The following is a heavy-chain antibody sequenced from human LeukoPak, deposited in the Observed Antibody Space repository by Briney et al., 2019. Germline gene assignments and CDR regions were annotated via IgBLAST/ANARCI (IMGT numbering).Heavy chain of an antibody. CDR3: AKIGLGSSSWWYFDY. CDR1: GFTFSSSS. V-gene: IGHV3-30*02. J-gene: IGHJ4*02. CDR2: IRFDGINK. Sequence: GSLRLSCAASGFTFSSSSMNWVRQAPGKGLEWVALIRFDGINKFYADSVKGRFTVSRDNSKNTVHLQMSSLRAEDTAVYYCAKIGLGSSSWWYFDYWGQGALVTVSS. D-gene: IGHD6-13*01.